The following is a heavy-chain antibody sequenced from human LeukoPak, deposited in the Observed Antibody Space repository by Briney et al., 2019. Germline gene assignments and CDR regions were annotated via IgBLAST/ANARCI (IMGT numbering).Heavy chain of an antibody. CDR2: ISSSSSTI. D-gene: IGHD6-13*01. CDR1: GFTFSSYS. Sequence: GGSLRLSCAASGFTFSSYSMNWVRQAPGKGLEWVSYISSSSSTIYYADSVKGRFTTSRDNAKNSLYLQMNSLRDEETAVYYCARGGSSWYRGENWFDPWGQGTLVTVSS. J-gene: IGHJ5*02. CDR3: ARGGSSWYRGENWFDP. V-gene: IGHV3-48*02.